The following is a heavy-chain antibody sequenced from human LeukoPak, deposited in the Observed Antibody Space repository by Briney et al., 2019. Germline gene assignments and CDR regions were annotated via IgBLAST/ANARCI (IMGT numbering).Heavy chain of an antibody. CDR3: ASDPPPRLAVAGTHYFDY. J-gene: IGHJ4*02. V-gene: IGHV1-18*01. CDR2: ISAYNGNT. CDR1: GYTCTSYG. Sequence: SVKLSCKASGYTCTSYGIIWVRQAPAQGLEGMGCISAYNGNTNYAQKLQGRVTMTTDTSTSTANMELRSLRSDDTAVYSCASDPPPRLAVAGTHYFDYWGQGTLVTVSS. D-gene: IGHD6-19*01.